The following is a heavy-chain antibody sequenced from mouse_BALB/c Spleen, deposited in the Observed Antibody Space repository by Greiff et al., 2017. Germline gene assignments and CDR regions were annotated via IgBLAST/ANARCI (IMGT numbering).Heavy chain of an antibody. CDR3: ARNEGFAY. J-gene: IGHJ3*01. Sequence: DVMLVESGGGLVQPGGSRKLSCAASGFTFSSFGMHWVRQAPEKGLEWVAYISSGSSTIYYADTVKGRFTISRDNPKNTLFLQMTSLRSEDTAMYYCARNEGFAYWGQGTLVTVSA. CDR1: GFTFSSFG. V-gene: IGHV5-17*02. CDR2: ISSGSSTI.